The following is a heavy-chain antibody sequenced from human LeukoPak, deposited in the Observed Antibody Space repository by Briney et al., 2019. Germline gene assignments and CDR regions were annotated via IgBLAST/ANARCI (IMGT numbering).Heavy chain of an antibody. Sequence: PGGSLRLSCAASGFTFSDHYMDWVRQAPGKGLEWIGRTRKKANSYTTEYAASVKGRFTISRDHSKNSLYLQMNSLETEDTPVYYCAKVMSVDTAVLDYWGQGTLVTVSS. CDR3: AKVMSVDTAVLDY. J-gene: IGHJ4*02. CDR1: GFTFSDHY. CDR2: TRKKANSYTT. V-gene: IGHV3-72*01. D-gene: IGHD5-18*01.